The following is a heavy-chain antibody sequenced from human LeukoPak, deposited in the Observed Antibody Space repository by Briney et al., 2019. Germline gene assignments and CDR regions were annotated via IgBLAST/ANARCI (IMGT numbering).Heavy chain of an antibody. D-gene: IGHD1-1*01. J-gene: IGHJ5*02. CDR3: ARHDATGPFDP. Sequence: SETLSLTCTVSGGSISSSSYYGGWIRQPPGKGLEWIGSIYYSGSAYYNPSLKSRVTISVDTSKNQFSLKLSSVTAADTAVYYCARHDATGPFDPWGQGTLVTVSS. V-gene: IGHV4-39*01. CDR2: IYYSGSA. CDR1: GGSISSSSYY.